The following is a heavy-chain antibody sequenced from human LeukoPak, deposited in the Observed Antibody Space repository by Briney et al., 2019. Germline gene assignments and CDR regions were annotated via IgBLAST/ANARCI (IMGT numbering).Heavy chain of an antibody. Sequence: GRSLRLSCAASGFTFSSYGMHWVRQAPGKGLEWVAVIWYGGSNKYYADSVKGRFTISRDNSKNTLYLQMNSLRAEDTAVYYCARREYCSGGSCYTYYYYGMDVWGQGTTVTVSS. CDR1: GFTFSSYG. CDR2: IWYGGSNK. J-gene: IGHJ6*02. CDR3: ARREYCSGGSCYTYYYYGMDV. D-gene: IGHD2-15*01. V-gene: IGHV3-33*01.